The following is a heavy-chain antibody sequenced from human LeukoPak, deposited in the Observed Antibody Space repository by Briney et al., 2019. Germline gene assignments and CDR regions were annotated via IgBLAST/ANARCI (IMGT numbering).Heavy chain of an antibody. CDR1: GGTFSSYA. J-gene: IGHJ5*02. CDR2: IIPIFGTA. D-gene: IGHD1-7*01. V-gene: IGHV1-69*13. Sequence: ASVKVSCKASGGTFSSYAISWVRQAPGQGLEWMGGIIPIFGTANYAQEFQGRVTITADESTSTAYMELSSLRSEDTAVYYCARVETGTTRIRFDPWGQGTLVTVSS. CDR3: ARVETGTTRIRFDP.